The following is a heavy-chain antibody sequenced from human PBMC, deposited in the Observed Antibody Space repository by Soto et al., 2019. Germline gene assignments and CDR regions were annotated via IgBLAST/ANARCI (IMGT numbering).Heavy chain of an antibody. V-gene: IGHV3-7*01. CDR2: IKQDGSEK. J-gene: IGHJ6*03. CDR3: ARDPTTVIHPVYYYYMDV. Sequence: PGGSLRLSCAASGFTFSSYWMSWVRQAPGKGLEWVANIKQDGSEKYYVDSVKGRFTISRDNAKNSLYLQMNSLRAEDTAVYYCARDPTTVIHPVYYYYMDVWGKGTTVTVSS. CDR1: GFTFSSYW. D-gene: IGHD4-17*01.